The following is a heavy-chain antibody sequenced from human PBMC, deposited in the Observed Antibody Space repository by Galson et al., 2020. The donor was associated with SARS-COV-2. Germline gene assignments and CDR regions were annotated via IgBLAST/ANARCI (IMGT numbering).Heavy chain of an antibody. J-gene: IGHJ4*02. Sequence: GGSLRLSCAASGFTFSSYAMHWVRQAPGKGLEWVAVILYDGSNKYYADSVKGRFSISRDNSKNTLYLPMNSLRVEDTAVYHCAKSLWFGEILSPFDYWGQGAQATVSS. CDR2: ILYDGSNK. CDR3: AKSLWFGEILSPFDY. D-gene: IGHD3-10*01. CDR1: GFTFSSYA. V-gene: IGHV3-30*04.